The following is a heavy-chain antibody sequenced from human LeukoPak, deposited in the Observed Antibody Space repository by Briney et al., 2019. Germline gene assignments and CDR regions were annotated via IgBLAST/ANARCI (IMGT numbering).Heavy chain of an antibody. Sequence: GGSLRLSCAASGFTFSSYSMNWVRQAPGKGLEWVSSISSSSTYTYYADSVKGRFTISKDNAKNSLYLQMSSLRAEDTAVYYCARDAGYSSSCYYYWGQGTLVTVSS. J-gene: IGHJ4*02. V-gene: IGHV3-21*01. D-gene: IGHD6-13*01. CDR2: ISSSSTYT. CDR3: ARDAGYSSSCYYY. CDR1: GFTFSSYS.